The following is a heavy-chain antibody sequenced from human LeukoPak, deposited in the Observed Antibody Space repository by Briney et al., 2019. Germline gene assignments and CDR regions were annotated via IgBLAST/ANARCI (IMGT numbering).Heavy chain of an antibody. CDR3: AKSPYSRNTAFDY. Sequence: GGSLRLSCAASGFTFSTSAMSWVRQAAGKGLEWVSTISGSGGSTYYADSVKGRFTISRDNSKNTLSLQMNSLRAEDTALYYCAKSPYSRNTAFDYWGQGTLVSVSS. V-gene: IGHV3-23*01. CDR1: GFTFSTSA. D-gene: IGHD6-13*01. CDR2: ISGSGGST. J-gene: IGHJ4*02.